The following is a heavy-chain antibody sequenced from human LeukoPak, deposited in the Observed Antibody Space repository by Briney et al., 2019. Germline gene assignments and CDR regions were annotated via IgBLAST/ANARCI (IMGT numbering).Heavy chain of an antibody. Sequence: PSETLSLTCAVYGGSFSGYYWSWIRQPPGKGLEWIGEINHSGSTNYNPSLKSRVTISVDTSKNQFSLKLSSVTAADTAVYYCARWGLRAPITFGGVIEYGLDYWGQGTLVTVSS. CDR1: GGSFSGYY. CDR2: INHSGST. D-gene: IGHD3-16*02. J-gene: IGHJ4*02. V-gene: IGHV4-34*01. CDR3: ARWGLRAPITFGGVIEYGLDY.